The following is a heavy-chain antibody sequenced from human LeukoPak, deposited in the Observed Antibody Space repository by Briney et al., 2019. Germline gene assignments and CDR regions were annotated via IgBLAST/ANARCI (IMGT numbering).Heavy chain of an antibody. CDR3: ARDLRSSSWASYYYYYMDV. CDR2: INHSGST. CDR1: GGSFSGYY. D-gene: IGHD6-13*01. J-gene: IGHJ6*03. Sequence: SETLSLTCAVYGGSFSGYYWSWLRQPPGKGLEWIGEINHSGSTYYNPSLKSRVTISVDTSKNQFSLKLSSVTAADTAVYYCARDLRSSSWASYYYYYMDVWGKGTTVTVSS. V-gene: IGHV4-34*01.